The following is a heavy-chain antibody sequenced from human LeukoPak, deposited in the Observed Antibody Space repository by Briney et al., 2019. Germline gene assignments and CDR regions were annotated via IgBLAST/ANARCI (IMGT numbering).Heavy chain of an antibody. D-gene: IGHD4-11*01. CDR2: IVTSYGAP. CDR1: GGTSSRYA. V-gene: IGHV1-69*13. Sequence: ASVKVSCKASGGTSSRYAVSWVRQAPGQGFEWLGGIVTSYGAPNYAQKFRDRVTITADGSTSTAYMELRSLRSEDTAVYFCATAMTSENYYYYYYMDVWGTGTTVTVSS. J-gene: IGHJ6*03. CDR3: ATAMTSENYYYYYYMDV.